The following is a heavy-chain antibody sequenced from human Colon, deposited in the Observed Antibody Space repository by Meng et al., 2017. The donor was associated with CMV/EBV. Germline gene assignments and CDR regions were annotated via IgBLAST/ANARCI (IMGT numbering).Heavy chain of an antibody. D-gene: IGHD5-24*01. V-gene: IGHV1-69*04. CDR2: IIPMLGIT. CDR3: ARDGIDGYNFDY. CDR1: GGTFSSYT. Sequence: SCKASGGTFSSYTISWVRQAPGQGLEWMGRIIPMLGITNYAQKFQGRVTITADKSTRTAYMELSSLRSEDTAVYYCARDGIDGYNFDYWGQGTLVTSPQ. J-gene: IGHJ4*02.